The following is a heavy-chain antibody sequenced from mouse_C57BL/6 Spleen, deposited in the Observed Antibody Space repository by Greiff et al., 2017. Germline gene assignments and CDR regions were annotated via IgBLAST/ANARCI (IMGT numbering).Heavy chain of an antibody. CDR1: GFTFSDYG. V-gene: IGHV5-17*01. CDR2: ISSGSSTI. J-gene: IGHJ3*01. Sequence: EVQRVESGGGLVKPGGSLKLSCAASGFTFSDYGMHWVRQAPEKGLEWVAYISSGSSTIYYAATVQGRFTISRDNAKNTLFLQMTSLRSEDTAMYYCARKNVDYAWFAYWGQGTLVTVSA. CDR3: ARKNVDYAWFAY. D-gene: IGHD2-4*01.